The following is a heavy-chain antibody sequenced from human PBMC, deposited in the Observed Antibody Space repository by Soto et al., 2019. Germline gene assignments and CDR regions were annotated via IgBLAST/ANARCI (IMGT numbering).Heavy chain of an antibody. Sequence: LGESLKLSCKGSGYSFTSYWISWVRQMPGKGLEWMGRIDPSDSYTNYSPSFQGHVTISADKSISTAYLQWSSLKASDTAMYYCALYYYYGMDVWGQGTTVTVSS. CDR3: ALYYYYGMDV. CDR2: IDPSDSYT. V-gene: IGHV5-10-1*01. J-gene: IGHJ6*02. CDR1: GYSFTSYW.